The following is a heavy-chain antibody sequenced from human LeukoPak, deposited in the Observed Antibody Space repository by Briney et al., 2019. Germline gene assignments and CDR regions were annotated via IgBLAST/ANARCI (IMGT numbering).Heavy chain of an antibody. V-gene: IGHV4-59*01. D-gene: IGHD5-18*01. J-gene: IGHJ4*02. CDR1: GFTFGDYA. Sequence: GSLRLSCTASGFTFGDYAMSWVRQPPWKGLEWIGYIFYSGSTNYNPSLKSRVTVSVDMSKNQFSLRLSSVTAADTAVYYCARGWTPNHHTAMAYWGQGILVTVFS. CDR2: IFYSGST. CDR3: ARGWTPNHHTAMAY.